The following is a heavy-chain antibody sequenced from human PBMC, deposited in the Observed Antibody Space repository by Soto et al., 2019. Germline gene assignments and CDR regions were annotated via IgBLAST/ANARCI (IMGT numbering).Heavy chain of an antibody. Sequence: GGSLRLSCAASGFAFSNYAMHWVRQAPGKGLEWVAVISYDGSNKYYADSVKGRFTISRDNSKNALYVEMNSLRVEDTAVYYCARDTYGMDVWGQGTTVTVSS. J-gene: IGHJ6*02. V-gene: IGHV3-30-3*01. CDR3: ARDTYGMDV. CDR1: GFAFSNYA. CDR2: ISYDGSNK.